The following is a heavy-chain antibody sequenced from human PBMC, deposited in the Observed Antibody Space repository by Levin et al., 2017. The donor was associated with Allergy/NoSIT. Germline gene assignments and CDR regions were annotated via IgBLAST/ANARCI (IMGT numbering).Heavy chain of an antibody. V-gene: IGHV1-69*01. Sequence: KISCEASGGTFNSYAVSWVRQAPGQGLEWMGGIIPFFGTTNYAQQFQGRLTISAGESTSTAYMELRGLGSGDTAVYYCARSEYDYSLGSSRYTDDAFDLWGQGTKVTVSS. J-gene: IGHJ3*01. CDR1: GGTFNSYA. D-gene: IGHD3-16*02. CDR2: IIPFFGTT. CDR3: ARSEYDYSLGSSRYTDDAFDL.